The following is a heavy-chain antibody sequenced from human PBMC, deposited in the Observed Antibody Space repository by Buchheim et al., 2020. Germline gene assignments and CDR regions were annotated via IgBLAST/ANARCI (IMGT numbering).Heavy chain of an antibody. D-gene: IGHD5-12*01. J-gene: IGHJ6*02. V-gene: IGHV1-2*04. Sequence: QVQLVQSGAEVKKPGASVKVSCKASGYTFTGYYIHWLRQAPGQGLEWMGWINPNSGGTNYSQKFQGWVTMTRDTSISTAYMELSRLRSDDTAVYYCARSYSGYGSVYGMDVWGQGTT. CDR3: ARSYSGYGSVYGMDV. CDR1: GYTFTGYY. CDR2: INPNSGGT.